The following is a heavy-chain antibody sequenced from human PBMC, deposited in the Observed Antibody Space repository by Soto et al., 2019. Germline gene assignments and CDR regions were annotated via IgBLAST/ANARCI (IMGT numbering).Heavy chain of an antibody. Sequence: ASVKVSCKASGYTFTRYTMNWVRQAPGQRLEWMGWINPDNGNTKSSQKFQDRVIITRDTSASTAYMDLSSLRSEDTAVYYCARGIETGKLDLWGQGNLVTVAS. CDR1: GYTFTRYT. V-gene: IGHV1-3*01. J-gene: IGHJ5*02. D-gene: IGHD2-15*01. CDR2: INPDNGNT. CDR3: ARGIETGKLDL.